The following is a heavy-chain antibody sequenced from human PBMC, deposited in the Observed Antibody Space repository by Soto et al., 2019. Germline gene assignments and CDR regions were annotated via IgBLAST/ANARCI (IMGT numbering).Heavy chain of an antibody. CDR3: ARDLAGTGLDV. CDR1: GFMFSSYG. J-gene: IGHJ6*02. CDR2: TWYDGSNE. Sequence: QVQLVESGGGVVQPGRSLRLSCAASGFMFSSYGMHWVRQAPGRGLEWMALTWYDGSNEYYADSVRGRFTISRDNSENTLYLQTNSLRVEDTAVYYCARDLAGTGLDVWGQGTTVTVSS. V-gene: IGHV3-33*01.